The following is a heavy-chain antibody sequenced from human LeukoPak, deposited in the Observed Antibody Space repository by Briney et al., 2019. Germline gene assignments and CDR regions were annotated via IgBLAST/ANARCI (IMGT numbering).Heavy chain of an antibody. D-gene: IGHD2-2*01. J-gene: IGHJ6*02. Sequence: ASVKVSCKASGYYLTSFAINWVRQAPGQGLEWMGWISAYDGGLKYAQDFQGRVTMTTDSSTRTAYMELTRLTSDDTAVYYCARDPLTSIWSPHYFTLDVWGQGTTVRVSS. CDR3: ARDPLTSIWSPHYFTLDV. CDR1: GYYLTSFA. V-gene: IGHV1-18*01. CDR2: ISAYDGGL.